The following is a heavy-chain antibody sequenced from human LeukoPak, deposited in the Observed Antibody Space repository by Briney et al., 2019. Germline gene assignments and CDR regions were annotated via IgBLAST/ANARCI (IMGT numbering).Heavy chain of an antibody. CDR3: ARGLPGYSGGDDAFDV. J-gene: IGHJ3*01. D-gene: IGHD6-19*01. Sequence: KTSETLSLTCTVSGGSITGYYWSWIRQPPGKGLEYIGYIYYSGSTNYNPSLKSRLTISLDTSKNQVSLKLTSVTAADTALYYCARGLPGYSGGDDAFDVWGQGTVVIVS. CDR1: GGSITGYY. CDR2: IYYSGST. V-gene: IGHV4-59*01.